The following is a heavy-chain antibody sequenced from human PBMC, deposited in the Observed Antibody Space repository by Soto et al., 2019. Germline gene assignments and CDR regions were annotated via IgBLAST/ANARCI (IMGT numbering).Heavy chain of an antibody. CDR1: GGTFSSYA. J-gene: IGHJ6*02. Sequence: QVQLVQSGAEVKKPGSSVKVSCKASGGTFSSYAISWVRQAPGQGLEWMGGIIPIFGTANYAQKFQGRVTITAEHTTSTAYMELSSLRSEDTVVYYCARRADSSSSAISHNYYYGMDVWGQGTTVTVYS. D-gene: IGHD6-6*01. CDR2: IIPIFGTA. V-gene: IGHV1-69*01. CDR3: ARRADSSSSAISHNYYYGMDV.